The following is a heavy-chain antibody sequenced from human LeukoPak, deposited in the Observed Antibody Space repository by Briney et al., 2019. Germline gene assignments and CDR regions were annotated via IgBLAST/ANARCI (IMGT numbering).Heavy chain of an antibody. CDR2: INHSGST. J-gene: IGHJ6*03. D-gene: IGHD3-22*01. CDR1: GGSFSGYY. CDR3: ARGKYYYDSSGYFRSSRYYYMDV. V-gene: IGHV4-34*01. Sequence: PSETLSLTCAVYGGSFSGYYWSWIRQPPGKGLEWIGEINHSGSTNYNPSLKSRVTISVDTSKNQFSLKLSSVTAADTAVYYCARGKYYYDSSGYFRSSRYYYMDVWGKGTTVTVSS.